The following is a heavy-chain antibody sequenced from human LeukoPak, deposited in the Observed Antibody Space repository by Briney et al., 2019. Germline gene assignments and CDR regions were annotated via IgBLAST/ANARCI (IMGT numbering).Heavy chain of an antibody. Sequence: SETLSLTCAVYGGSFSGYYWSWIRQPPGKGLEWIGEINHSGSTNYNPSLKSRVTISVDTSKNQFSLKLSSVTAADTAVYYCARGLTYYDFWSGYNWFDPWGRGTLVTVSS. CDR3: ARGLTYYDFWSGYNWFDP. CDR1: GGSFSGYY. CDR2: INHSGST. V-gene: IGHV4-34*01. D-gene: IGHD3-3*01. J-gene: IGHJ5*02.